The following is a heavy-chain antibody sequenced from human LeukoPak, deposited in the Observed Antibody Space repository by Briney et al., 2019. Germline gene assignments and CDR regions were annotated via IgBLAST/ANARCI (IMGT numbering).Heavy chain of an antibody. CDR1: GGSVSSGSYY. D-gene: IGHD2-15*01. CDR2: IYYSGST. CDR3: ARSPGGNQPFDY. V-gene: IGHV4-61*01. J-gene: IGHJ4*02. Sequence: SETLSLTCTVSGGSVSSGSYYWSWIRQPPGKGLEWIGYIYYSGSTYYSPSLRSRVTISIDTSKNQFSLRVSSVTAADTAVYYCARSPGGNQPFDYWGQGTLVTVSS.